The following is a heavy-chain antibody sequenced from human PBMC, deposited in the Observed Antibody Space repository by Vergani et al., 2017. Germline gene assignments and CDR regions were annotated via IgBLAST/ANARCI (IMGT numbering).Heavy chain of an antibody. Sequence: QVQLQESGPGLVKPPGTLSLTCAVSGGSISSSNWWSWVRQPPGKGLEWIGEIYHSGSTNYNPSLKSRVTISVDTTKTQFSLRLTSATAADTAVYFCARDVMSPAKIDPKNAFHVWGQGTRVSV. J-gene: IGHJ3*01. CDR3: ARDVMSPAKIDPKNAFHV. CDR2: IYHSGST. D-gene: IGHD3-16*01. V-gene: IGHV4-4*01. CDR1: GGSISSSNW.